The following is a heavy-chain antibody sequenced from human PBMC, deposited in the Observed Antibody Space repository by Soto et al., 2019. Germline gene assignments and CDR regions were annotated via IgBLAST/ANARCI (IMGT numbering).Heavy chain of an antibody. CDR2: INPSGGST. D-gene: IGHD3-22*01. CDR1: GYTFTSYY. V-gene: IGHV1-46*01. J-gene: IGHJ4*02. Sequence: ASVKVSCKASGYTFTSYYMHWVRQAPGQGLEWMGIINPSGGSTSYAQKFQGRVTMTRDTSTSTVYMELSSLRSEDTAVYYCARDNGDYYDSSGYYPRYWGQGTLVTVSS. CDR3: ARDNGDYYDSSGYYPRY.